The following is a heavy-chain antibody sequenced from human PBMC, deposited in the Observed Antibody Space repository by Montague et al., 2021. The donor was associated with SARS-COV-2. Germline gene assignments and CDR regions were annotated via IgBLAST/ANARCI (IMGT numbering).Heavy chain of an antibody. V-gene: IGHV3-30-3*01. D-gene: IGHD2-2*02. CDR3: ARVRYCSSTSCYNVYYGMDV. J-gene: IGHJ6*02. CDR2: ISYDGSNK. Sequence: SLRLSCAASGFTFSSYAMHWVAVISYDGSNKSYADSVKGRFTISRDNSKNTLYLQMNSLRAEDTAVYYCARVRYCSSTSCYNVYYGMDVRGQGTTVTVSS. CDR1: GFTFSSYA.